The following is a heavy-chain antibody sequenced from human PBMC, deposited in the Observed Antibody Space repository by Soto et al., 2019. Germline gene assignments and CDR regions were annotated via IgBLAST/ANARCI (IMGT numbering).Heavy chain of an antibody. CDR2: ISYDGSNK. Sequence: QVQLVESGGGVVQPGRSLRLSCAASGFTFSSYAMHWVRQAPGKGLEWVAVISYDGSNKYYADSVKGRFTISRDNSKNTLYLQMNSLRAEDTAVYYCASGSSSWYCGHWGQGTLVTVSS. V-gene: IGHV3-30-3*01. CDR3: ASGSSSWYCGH. J-gene: IGHJ1*01. CDR1: GFTFSSYA. D-gene: IGHD6-13*01.